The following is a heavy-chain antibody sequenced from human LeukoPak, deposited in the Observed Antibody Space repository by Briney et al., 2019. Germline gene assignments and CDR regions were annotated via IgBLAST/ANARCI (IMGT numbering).Heavy chain of an antibody. J-gene: IGHJ4*02. Sequence: GGSLRLSCAASGFTFSSYGMHWVRQAPGKGLEWVAVISYDGSNKYYADSVKGRFTISRDNSKNTLYLQMNSLRAEDTAVYYCASDPTVVVGAATFDYWGQGTLVTVSS. CDR2: ISYDGSNK. CDR1: GFTFSSYG. D-gene: IGHD2-2*01. CDR3: ASDPTVVVGAATFDY. V-gene: IGHV3-30*03.